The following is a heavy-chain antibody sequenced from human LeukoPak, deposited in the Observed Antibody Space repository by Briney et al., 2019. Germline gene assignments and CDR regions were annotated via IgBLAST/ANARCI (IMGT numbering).Heavy chain of an antibody. Sequence: ASVKVSCKASGYTFISYYMHWVRQAPGQGLEWMGIINPSGGSTSYAQKFQGRVTMTRDTSTSTVYMELSRLRSEDTAVYSCARSNGVGSDFDCWCQGTLVTVSS. CDR3: ARSNGVGSDFDC. CDR2: INPSGGST. CDR1: GYTFISYY. J-gene: IGHJ4*02. D-gene: IGHD2-8*01. V-gene: IGHV1-46*03.